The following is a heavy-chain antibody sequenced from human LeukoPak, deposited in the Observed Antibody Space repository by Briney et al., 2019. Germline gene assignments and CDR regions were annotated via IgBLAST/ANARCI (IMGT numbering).Heavy chain of an antibody. CDR1: GFTFSSYS. J-gene: IGHJ1*01. D-gene: IGHD6-13*01. V-gene: IGHV3-21*01. CDR2: IDTSSTYI. Sequence: GGSLRLSCAASGFTFSSYSMKWVRQAPGKGLEWVSSIDTSSTYIYYAESVKGRFTISRDNAKNSLYLQMNSLRAEDTAVYYCARDPRIVATRAEYFQYWGQGTLVTVSS. CDR3: ARDPRIVATRAEYFQY.